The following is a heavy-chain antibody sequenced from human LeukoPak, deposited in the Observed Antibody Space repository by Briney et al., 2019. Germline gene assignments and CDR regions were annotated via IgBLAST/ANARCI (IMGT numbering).Heavy chain of an antibody. CDR2: IRGTGGTT. CDR3: GKDPNGDYVGAFDF. J-gene: IGHJ3*01. Sequence: PGGSLRLSCAASGFTFSIYAMHWGRQAPGKGVEWISAIRGTGGTTYYADSVKGRCTISRDNSRNTVYLQMNSLRAEDTALYFCGKDPNGDYVGAFDFWGPGTMVTVSS. CDR1: GFTFSIYA. D-gene: IGHD4-17*01. V-gene: IGHV3-23*01.